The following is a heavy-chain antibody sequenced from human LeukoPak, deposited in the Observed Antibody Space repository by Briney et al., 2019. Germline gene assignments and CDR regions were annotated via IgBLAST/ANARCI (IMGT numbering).Heavy chain of an antibody. Sequence: GGSLRLSCAASGFLFFNYGMNWVRQAPGKGLEWVAVISYDGSNKYYADSVKGRFTISRDNSKNTLYLQMNSLRAEDTAVYYCAKVNVEMATIRPYYFDYWGQGTLVTVSS. CDR3: AKVNVEMATIRPYYFDY. D-gene: IGHD5-24*01. V-gene: IGHV3-30*18. CDR1: GFLFFNYG. J-gene: IGHJ4*02. CDR2: ISYDGSNK.